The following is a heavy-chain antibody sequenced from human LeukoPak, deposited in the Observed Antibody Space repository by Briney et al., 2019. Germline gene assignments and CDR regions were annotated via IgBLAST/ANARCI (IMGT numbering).Heavy chain of an antibody. J-gene: IGHJ6*02. Sequence: GGSLRLSCAASGFTVNSDYVSWVRQAPGKGLEWVSVIYSGGTTNYADSVKGRFTISRDNSKNTLYLQMNSLRAEDTAVYYCASVTAQRYYYYGMDVWGQRTTVIVSS. CDR1: GFTVNSDY. CDR2: IYSGGTT. V-gene: IGHV3-53*01. CDR3: ASVTAQRYYYYGMDV. D-gene: IGHD1-1*01.